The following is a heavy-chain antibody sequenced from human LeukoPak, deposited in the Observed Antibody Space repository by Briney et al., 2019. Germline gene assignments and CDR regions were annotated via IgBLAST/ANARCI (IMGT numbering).Heavy chain of an antibody. CDR1: GYTFTSYG. J-gene: IGHJ4*02. CDR2: ISAYNGNT. Sequence: ASVKGSCTASGYTFTSYGISWVRQAPGQGLVWMGCISAYNGNTNYAQKLQGRVTLTTDTSTSTAYMELRSLRSDDTAAYSCARDRLLGATGYFDYWGQGNLVTVSS. CDR3: ARDRLLGATGYFDY. V-gene: IGHV1-18*01. D-gene: IGHD1-26*01.